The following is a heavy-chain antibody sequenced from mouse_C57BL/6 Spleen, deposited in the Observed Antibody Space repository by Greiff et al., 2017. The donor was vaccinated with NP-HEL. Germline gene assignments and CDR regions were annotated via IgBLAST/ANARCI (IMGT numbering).Heavy chain of an antibody. CDR1: GYAFSSYW. J-gene: IGHJ1*03. CDR2: IYPGDGDT. Sequence: QVQLQQSGAELVKPGASVKISCKASGYAFSSYWMNWVKQRPGKGLEWIGQIYPGDGDTNYNGKFKGKATLTADKSSSTAYMQLSSLTSEDSAVHFCARAVVAPYWYFDVWGTGTTVTVSS. D-gene: IGHD1-1*01. V-gene: IGHV1-80*01. CDR3: ARAVVAPYWYFDV.